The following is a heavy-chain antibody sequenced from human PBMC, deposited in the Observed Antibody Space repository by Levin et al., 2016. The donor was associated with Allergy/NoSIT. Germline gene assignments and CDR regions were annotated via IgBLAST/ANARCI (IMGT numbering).Heavy chain of an antibody. J-gene: IGHJ5*02. D-gene: IGHD3-10*01. CDR2: IKQDGSEK. CDR1: GFTFSSYW. CDR3: ARAPRPYGSAFDP. Sequence: GESLKISCAASGFTFSSYWMSWVRQAPGKGLEWVANIKQDGSEKYYVDSVKGRFTISRDNAKNSLYLQMNSLRAEDTAVYYCARAPRPYGSAFDPWGQGTLVTVSS. V-gene: IGHV3-7*03.